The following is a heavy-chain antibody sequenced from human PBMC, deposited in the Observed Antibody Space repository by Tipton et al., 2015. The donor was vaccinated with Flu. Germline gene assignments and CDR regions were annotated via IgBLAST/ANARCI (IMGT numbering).Heavy chain of an antibody. CDR2: ISDSGHST. CDR3: ARGETAFDAFDI. Sequence: SLRLSCAASGFTFSNYAMSWVRQAPGKRLEWAAGISDSGHSTYYSDSVKGRFTITRDNSKNTLDLRMNSLRVDDTAVYFCARGETAFDAFDIWGQGTMVTVSS. CDR1: GFTFSNYA. J-gene: IGHJ3*02. D-gene: IGHD1-1*01. V-gene: IGHV3-23*01.